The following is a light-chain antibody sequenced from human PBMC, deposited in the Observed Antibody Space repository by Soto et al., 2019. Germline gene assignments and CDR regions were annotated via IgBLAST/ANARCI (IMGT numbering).Light chain of an antibody. CDR3: ATWDASLSEVV. CDR1: RSNIGNNV. V-gene: IGLV1-51*01. Sequence: QSVLTQPPSVSAAPGQTVTISCSGSRSNIGNNVVSLYQQQFPGTAPKLLIYGNDLRPSGITDRFSGSKSGTSAILGITGLQTGDEADYYCATWDASLSEVVFGGGTKLTVL. CDR2: GND. J-gene: IGLJ3*02.